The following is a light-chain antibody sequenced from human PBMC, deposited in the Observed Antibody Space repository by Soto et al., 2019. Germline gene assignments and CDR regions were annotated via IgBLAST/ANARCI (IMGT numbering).Light chain of an antibody. CDR3: QQASSFPLT. J-gene: IGKJ3*01. Sequence: IQMTQSPSSVSASVGDTVTITCRASQVISSWLAWYQQKPGKAPNLLIYAASNLQSGVPSRFSGSESGTEFTLTISSLQPEDFATYYCQQASSFPLTFGPGTKVDLK. CDR1: QVISSW. CDR2: AAS. V-gene: IGKV1-12*01.